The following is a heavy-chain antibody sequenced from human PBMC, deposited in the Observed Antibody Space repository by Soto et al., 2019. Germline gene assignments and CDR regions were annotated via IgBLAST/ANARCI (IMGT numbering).Heavy chain of an antibody. Sequence: QVQLQESGPGLVKPSQTLSLTCTVSGGSISSGDYYWSWIRQPPGKGLEWIGYIFYGGSTSYNPSLKSRVTMSVDTSKNQFSLKLSSVTAADTAVYYCARAVRGSYYDYWGQGTLVTVSS. D-gene: IGHD1-26*01. J-gene: IGHJ4*02. CDR1: GGSISSGDYY. V-gene: IGHV4-30-4*01. CDR3: ARAVRGSYYDY. CDR2: IFYGGST.